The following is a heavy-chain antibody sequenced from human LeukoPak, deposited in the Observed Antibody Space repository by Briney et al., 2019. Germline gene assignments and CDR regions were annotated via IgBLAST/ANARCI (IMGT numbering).Heavy chain of an antibody. CDR3: VPSLFVYNTDLKDFDY. V-gene: IGHV3-21*04. CDR1: GFTFSSYS. D-gene: IGHD3-10*01. CDR2: ISSSSSYI. J-gene: IGHJ4*02. Sequence: GGSLRLSCAASGFTFSSYSMNWVRQAPGKGLEWVSSISSSSSYIYYADSVKGRFTISRDNAKNSLSLQMNSLRAEDTAVYYCVPSLFVYNTDLKDFDYWGQGTLVTVSS.